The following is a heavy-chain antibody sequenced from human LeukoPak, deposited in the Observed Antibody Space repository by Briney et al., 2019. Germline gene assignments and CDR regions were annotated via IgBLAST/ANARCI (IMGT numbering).Heavy chain of an antibody. CDR2: LSGSGDST. J-gene: IGHJ4*02. D-gene: IGHD1-1*01. Sequence: TGGSLRLSCAASGFSFSTYAMSWVRHAPGKGLAWVSALSGSGDSTYYADSVKGRFTISRDNSKNTLSLQMNSLRAEDTAVYYCAKDRGQLGPTDYWGRGTLVTVSS. CDR3: AKDRGQLGPTDY. CDR1: GFSFSTYA. V-gene: IGHV3-23*01.